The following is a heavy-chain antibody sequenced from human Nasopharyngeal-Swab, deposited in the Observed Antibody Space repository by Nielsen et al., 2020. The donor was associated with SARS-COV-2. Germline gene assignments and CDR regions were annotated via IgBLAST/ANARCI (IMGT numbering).Heavy chain of an antibody. CDR1: GFTLSSYA. V-gene: IGHV3-30-3*01. CDR2: ISYDGSKK. D-gene: IGHD6-13*01. CDR3: ARDQGSSWYTYYYYYGMDV. Sequence: GGSLRLSCAASGFTLSSYAMHWVRQAPGKGLEWVAVISYDGSKKYYADSVKGRFTISSDTSKNTLYLQMNSLRAEDTAVYYCARDQGSSWYTYYYYYGMDVWGQGTTVTVSS. J-gene: IGHJ6*02.